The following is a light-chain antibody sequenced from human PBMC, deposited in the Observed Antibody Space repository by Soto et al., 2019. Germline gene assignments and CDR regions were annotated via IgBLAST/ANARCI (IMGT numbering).Light chain of an antibody. CDR2: DAS. Sequence: ETVLTQSPATLSLSPGERATISCRASQGVSSSLAWYQQKPGQAPRLLIYDASNRATGIPARFSGSGSGTDFTLTISSLEPEDFAVYYCQQRSNWPITFGQGTRLEIK. CDR3: QQRSNWPIT. CDR1: QGVSSS. V-gene: IGKV3-11*01. J-gene: IGKJ5*01.